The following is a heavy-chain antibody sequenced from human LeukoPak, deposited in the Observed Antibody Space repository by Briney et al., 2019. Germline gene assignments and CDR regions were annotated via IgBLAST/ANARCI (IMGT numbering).Heavy chain of an antibody. CDR2: IIPIFGTA. J-gene: IGHJ4*02. CDR1: GGTFSSYA. D-gene: IGHD6-13*01. V-gene: IGHV1-69*01. CDR3: ARGYSSSWPADYFDY. Sequence: GASVKVSCKASGGTFSSYAISWVRQAPGQGLEWMGGIIPIFGTANYAQKFQGRVTITADESTSTAYMELSSLRSEDTAVYYCARGYSSSWPADYFDYWGQGTLVTVSS.